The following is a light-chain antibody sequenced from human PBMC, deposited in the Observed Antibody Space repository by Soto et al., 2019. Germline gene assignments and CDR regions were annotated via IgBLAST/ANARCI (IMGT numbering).Light chain of an antibody. CDR1: QSIRNH. J-gene: IGKJ4*01. CDR2: AAS. V-gene: IGKV1-39*01. Sequence: DIQMTQSPSSLSASVGDRVTITCRASQSIRNHLHWYQQKPGKAPKLLIYAASSVQSGVPSRFSGSGSGTDFTLTISSLQPDDFATYYCQQYDNYKPLTFGGGTKVDIK. CDR3: QQYDNYKPLT.